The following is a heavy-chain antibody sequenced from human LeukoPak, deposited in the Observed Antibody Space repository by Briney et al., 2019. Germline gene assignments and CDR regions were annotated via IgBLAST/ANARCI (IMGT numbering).Heavy chain of an antibody. V-gene: IGHV1-2*02. J-gene: IGHJ3*02. D-gene: IGHD2-21*02. CDR1: GYTFTGYY. Sequence: ASVKVSCKASGYTFTGYYMHWVRQAPGQGLDWMGWINPNSGGTNYAQKFQGRVTMTRDTSISTAYMELSRLRSDDTAVYYCASVGVVVVTAYPYAFDIWGQGTMVTVSS. CDR2: INPNSGGT. CDR3: ASVGVVVVTAYPYAFDI.